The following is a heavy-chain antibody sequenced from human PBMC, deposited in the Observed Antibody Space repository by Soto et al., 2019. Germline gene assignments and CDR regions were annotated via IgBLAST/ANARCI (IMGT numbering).Heavy chain of an antibody. J-gene: IGHJ6*02. V-gene: IGHV3-9*01. Sequence: EEQLVESGGTLVQPGRSLRLSCAASGFTFDDYAMHWVRQAPGKGLEWVSGINWNSGNIGYADSVKGRFTISRDNAKNPLYLQMNSLSAEDTALYYCAKDGFAFSYDYGMEVWGQGTTVTVSS. CDR1: GFTFDDYA. CDR3: AKDGFAFSYDYGMEV. CDR2: INWNSGNI.